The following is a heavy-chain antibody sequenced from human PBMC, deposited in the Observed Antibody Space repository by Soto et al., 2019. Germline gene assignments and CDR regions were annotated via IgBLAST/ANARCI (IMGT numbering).Heavy chain of an antibody. CDR2: IWYDGSNK. D-gene: IGHD2-2*02. V-gene: IGHV3-33*01. CDR3: ERAAGEYCSSTSCYKYLFDY. CDR1: GFTFSSYG. Sequence: VQLVESGGGVVQPGRSLRLSCAASGFTFSSYGMHWVRQAPGKGREWVAVIWYDGSNKYYADSVKGRFTISRDNSKNKLYLQMNSLRAEDTAVYYCERAAGEYCSSTSCYKYLFDYWGQGTLVTVSS. J-gene: IGHJ4*02.